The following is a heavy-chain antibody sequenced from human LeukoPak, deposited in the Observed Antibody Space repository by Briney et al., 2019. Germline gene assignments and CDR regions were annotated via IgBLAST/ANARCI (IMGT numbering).Heavy chain of an antibody. J-gene: IGHJ4*01. CDR2: ISGSGGST. D-gene: IGHD6-13*01. CDR1: GFTFSSYA. Sequence: GGSLRLSCAASGFTFSSYAMSWVRQAPGKGLEWVSAISGSGGSTYYADSVKGRFTISRDNSKNTLYLQMNSLRAEDTAVYYCAKPRSRYRSSWPNFDYWGQEPWSPSPQ. V-gene: IGHV3-23*01. CDR3: AKPRSRYRSSWPNFDY.